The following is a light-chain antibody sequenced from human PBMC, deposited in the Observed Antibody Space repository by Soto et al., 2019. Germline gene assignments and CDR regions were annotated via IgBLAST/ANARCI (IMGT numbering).Light chain of an antibody. CDR3: AAWDDSLRGWV. CDR2: RND. J-gene: IGLJ3*02. Sequence: QSVLTQPPSASGTPGLRVTISCSGSSSNIGSNYVYWYQQFPGTAPKLLIYRNDKRPSGVPDRFSGSKSGTSASLAISGLRSEDESDYYCAAWDDSLRGWVFGGGTKVTVL. CDR1: SSNIGSNY. V-gene: IGLV1-47*01.